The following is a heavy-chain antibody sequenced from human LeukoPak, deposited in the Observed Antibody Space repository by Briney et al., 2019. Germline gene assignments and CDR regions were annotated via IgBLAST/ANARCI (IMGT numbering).Heavy chain of an antibody. Sequence: GGSLRLFCAASGFTFSTSWMHWVRQAPGKGLVWVSRINDDGSTTTHADSVKGRFTISRDNAKNTLYLEMNSLRAEDTAVYYCARALGSPLDYWGQGTLVTVSS. J-gene: IGHJ4*02. CDR1: GFTFSTSW. CDR3: ARALGSPLDY. D-gene: IGHD1-26*01. V-gene: IGHV3-74*01. CDR2: INDDGSTT.